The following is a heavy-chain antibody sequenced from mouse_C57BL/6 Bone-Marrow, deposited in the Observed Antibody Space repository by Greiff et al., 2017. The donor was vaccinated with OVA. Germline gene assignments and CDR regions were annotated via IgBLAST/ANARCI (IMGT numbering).Heavy chain of an antibody. D-gene: IGHD2-1*01. J-gene: IGHJ2*01. V-gene: IGHV3-6*01. Sequence: VQLQQSGPGLVKPSQSLSLTCSVTGYSITSGYYWNWIRQFPGNKLEWMGYISYDGSNNYNPSLKNRISITRDTSKNQFFLKLNSVTTEDTATYYCARGIYYGNYDYCDYWGQGTTLTVSS. CDR3: ARGIYYGNYDYCDY. CDR2: ISYDGSN. CDR1: GYSITSGYY.